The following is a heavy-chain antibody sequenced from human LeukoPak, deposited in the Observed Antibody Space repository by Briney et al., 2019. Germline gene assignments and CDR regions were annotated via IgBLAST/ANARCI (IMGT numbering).Heavy chain of an antibody. CDR1: GFTFSSHA. V-gene: IGHV3-23*01. Sequence: GESLRLSCAASGFTFSSHAMNWVRQAPGKGLEWVSVVGGTGYYTHYADSVKGRFTISRDNSKNTLYLQMSSLRAEDTAVYYCVKEAGGFDYWGQGTLVTVSS. CDR3: VKEAGGFDY. J-gene: IGHJ4*02. D-gene: IGHD1-14*01. CDR2: VGGTGYYT.